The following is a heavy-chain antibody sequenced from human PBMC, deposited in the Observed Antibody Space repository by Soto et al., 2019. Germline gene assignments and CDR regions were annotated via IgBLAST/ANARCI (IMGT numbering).Heavy chain of an antibody. CDR3: ASSDGTAMVSDYYGMDV. CDR1: GGSISSYY. Sequence: SETLSLTCTVSGGSISSYYWSWIRQPPGKGLEWIGYIYYSGSTNYNPSLKSRVTISVDTSKNQFSLKLSSVTAADTAVYYCASSDGTAMVSDYYGMDVWGQGTTVTVSS. CDR2: IYYSGST. J-gene: IGHJ6*02. D-gene: IGHD5-18*01. V-gene: IGHV4-59*01.